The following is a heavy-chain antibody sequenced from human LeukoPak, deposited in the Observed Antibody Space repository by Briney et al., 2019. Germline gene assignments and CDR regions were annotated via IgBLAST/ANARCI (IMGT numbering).Heavy chain of an antibody. D-gene: IGHD2-8*01. CDR1: GFSFGTYN. V-gene: IGHV3-48*02. CDR3: AGVYATSRYDAFDV. CDR2: ISLSSTTI. J-gene: IGHJ3*01. Sequence: GGSLRLSCAASGFSFGTYNMNWVRQAPGKGLEWISYISLSSTTIHYADSVKGRFTISRDNAKNSLYLQMNSLRDEDTALYFCAGVYATSRYDAFDVWGQGTLVTVSS.